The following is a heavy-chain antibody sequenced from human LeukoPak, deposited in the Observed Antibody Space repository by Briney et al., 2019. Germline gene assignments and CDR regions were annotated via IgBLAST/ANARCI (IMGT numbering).Heavy chain of an antibody. D-gene: IGHD6-6*01. V-gene: IGHV4-4*07. CDR1: GGSVSRYY. Sequence: PSETLSLTCTVSGGSVSRYYWSWVRQPAGKGLEWIGRIFLSDSINYNPSLKSRVTISVDTSKNQFSLKLSSVTAADTAVYYCARVGPYSSSIVGYYYYYMDVWGKGTTVTVSS. J-gene: IGHJ6*03. CDR2: IFLSDSI. CDR3: ARVGPYSSSIVGYYYYYMDV.